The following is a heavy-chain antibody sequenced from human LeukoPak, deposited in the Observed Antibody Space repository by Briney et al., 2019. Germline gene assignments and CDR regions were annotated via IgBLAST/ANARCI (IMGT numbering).Heavy chain of an antibody. J-gene: IGHJ4*02. CDR1: GGTFSSYA. Sequence: SVNVSCKASGGTFSSYAISWVRQAPGQGLEWMGGIIPIFGTANYAQKFQGRVTITADESTSTAYMELSSLRSVDTAVYYCARGYSYTYIFDYWGQGTLVTVSS. V-gene: IGHV1-69*13. CDR3: ARGYSYTYIFDY. D-gene: IGHD5-18*01. CDR2: IIPIFGTA.